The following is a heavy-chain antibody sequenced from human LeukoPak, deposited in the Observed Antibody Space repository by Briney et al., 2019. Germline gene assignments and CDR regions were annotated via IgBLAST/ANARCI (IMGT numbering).Heavy chain of an antibody. V-gene: IGHV3-23*01. CDR2: ISGRGTST. Sequence: GGSLRLSCAASGLTFSSYAIGWVRQARGKGLEWVSVISGRGTSTYYADSVKGRFTISRDNSKNTLYLQMNSLRAEDTAVYYCAKDQVYYGSGSYPDYWGQGTLVTVSS. D-gene: IGHD3-10*01. CDR1: GLTFSSYA. J-gene: IGHJ4*02. CDR3: AKDQVYYGSGSYPDY.